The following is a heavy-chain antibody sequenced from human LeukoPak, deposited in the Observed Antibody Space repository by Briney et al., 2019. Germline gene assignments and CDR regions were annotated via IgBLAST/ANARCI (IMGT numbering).Heavy chain of an antibody. D-gene: IGHD6-6*01. CDR1: GYTFSSYG. J-gene: IGHJ4*02. CDR3: ARTAARRFDY. V-gene: IGHV1-18*01. Sequence: ASVKVSCKPSGYTFSSYGISWVRQAPGQGLEWMGWISGYNGNTNYAQKFQGRVTMTRDTSTSTVYMELSSLRSDDTAVYYCARTAARRFDYWGQGTLVTVSS. CDR2: ISGYNGNT.